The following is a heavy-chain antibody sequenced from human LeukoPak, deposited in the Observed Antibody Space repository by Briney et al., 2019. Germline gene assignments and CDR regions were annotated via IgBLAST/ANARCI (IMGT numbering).Heavy chain of an antibody. D-gene: IGHD3-16*02. CDR3: AKECGDWSQTYYDYIWGSYRPRLGFDC. Sequence: PSETLSLTCTVSGGSISSSSYYWGWIRQPPGKGLEWVSAISGSGGSTYYADSVKGRFTISRDNSKNTLYLQMNSLRAEDTAVYYCAKECGDWSQTYYDYIWGSYRPRLGFDCWGQGTLVTVSS. CDR1: GGSISSSSYY. V-gene: IGHV3-23*01. CDR2: ISGSGGST. J-gene: IGHJ4*02.